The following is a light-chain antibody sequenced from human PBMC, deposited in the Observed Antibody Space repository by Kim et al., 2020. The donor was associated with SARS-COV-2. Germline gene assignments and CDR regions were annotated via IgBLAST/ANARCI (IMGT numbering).Light chain of an antibody. CDR3: QQYNNWRT. J-gene: IGKJ1*01. V-gene: IGKV3-15*01. CDR1: QNINSD. Sequence: SVSPGERATLPCRATQNINSDLAWYQQKPGQAPRLLIYGASTRATGIPARFSGSGSGTEFTLTISSLQSEDFAIYYCQQYNNWRTFGQGTKVDIK. CDR2: GAS.